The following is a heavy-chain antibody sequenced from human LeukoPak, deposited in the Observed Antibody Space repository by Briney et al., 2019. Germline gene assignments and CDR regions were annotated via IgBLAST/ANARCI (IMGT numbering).Heavy chain of an antibody. CDR2: IKQDGSEK. J-gene: IGHJ4*02. CDR1: GFTFSSYW. D-gene: IGHD3-16*02. CDR3: ARDGEGYDYVWGSYRPYYFDY. V-gene: IGHV3-7*01. Sequence: GGSLRLSCAASGFTFSSYWMSWVRQAPGKGLEWVANIKQDGSEKYYVDSVKGRFTISRDNAKNSLYLQMNSLRAEDTAVYYCARDGEGYDYVWGSYRPYYFDYWGQGTLVTVSS.